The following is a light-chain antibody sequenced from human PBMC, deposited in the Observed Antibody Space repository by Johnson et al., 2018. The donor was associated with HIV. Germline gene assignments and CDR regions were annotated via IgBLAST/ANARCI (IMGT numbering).Light chain of an antibody. CDR2: DNN. CDR3: LAWDTGLSGV. V-gene: IGLV1-51*01. J-gene: IGLJ1*01. Sequence: QSVLTQPPSVSATPGQKVTISCSGSSSNIGNNYVSWYQQFPGTAPKLLIYDNNKRPSGIPDRFSGSKSGTSATLGITGLWPEDEADYYCLAWDTGLSGVFGTGTKVTVL. CDR1: SSNIGNNY.